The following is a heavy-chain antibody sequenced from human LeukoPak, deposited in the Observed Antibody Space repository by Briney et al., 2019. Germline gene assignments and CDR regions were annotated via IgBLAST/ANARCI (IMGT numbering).Heavy chain of an antibody. J-gene: IGHJ4*02. CDR3: ARVTLRGYDY. V-gene: IGHV3-53*01. D-gene: IGHD1-1*01. CDR2: IYSGGST. CDR1: GFTFSSYA. Sequence: GSLRLSCAASGFTFSSYALSWVRQAPGKGLEWVSVIYSGGSTYYADSVKGRFTISRDNSKNTPYLQMNSLRAEDTAVYYCARVTLRGYDYWGQGTLVTVSS.